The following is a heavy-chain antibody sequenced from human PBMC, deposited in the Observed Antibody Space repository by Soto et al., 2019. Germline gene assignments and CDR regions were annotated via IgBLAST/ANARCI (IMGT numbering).Heavy chain of an antibody. V-gene: IGHV4-39*01. J-gene: IGHJ3*02. D-gene: IGHD3-22*01. CDR2: IYYSGST. Sequence: SETLSLTCTVSGGSISSSSYYWGWIRQPPGKGLEWIGSIYYSGSTYYNPSLKSRVTISVDTSKNQFSLKLSSVTAADTAVYYCARRENQNYYDSSGYYAEGAFDIWGQGTMVTVSS. CDR1: GGSISSSSYY. CDR3: ARRENQNYYDSSGYYAEGAFDI.